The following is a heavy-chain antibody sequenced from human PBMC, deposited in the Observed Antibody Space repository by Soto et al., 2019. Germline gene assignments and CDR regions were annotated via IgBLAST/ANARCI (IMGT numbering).Heavy chain of an antibody. J-gene: IGHJ3*02. CDR3: ARDFTDDAFDI. V-gene: IGHV3-30*03. Sequence: GGSLRLSCAATGFAFSTYGMHWVRQAPGKGREWVAAISYDGNEKYYADSLQGRFTISRDNSKNSLFLQMNSLRADDTAVYYCARDFTDDAFDIWGQGTMVTVSS. CDR2: ISYDGNEK. CDR1: GFAFSTYG.